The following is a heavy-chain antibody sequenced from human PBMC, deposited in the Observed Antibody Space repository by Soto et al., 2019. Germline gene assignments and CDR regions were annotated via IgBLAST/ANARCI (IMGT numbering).Heavy chain of an antibody. V-gene: IGHV4-59*01. J-gene: IGHJ4*02. CDR3: ARHSQNGPPLWFGELLS. Sequence: QVQLQESGPGLVKPSETLSLTCTVSGASISSYYWSWIRQPPGKGLDWIGYIHYSGSINYNPSLTSRAIISIDTSKNQFSLHLSSVTAADTAVYYCARHSQNGPPLWFGELLSWGQGTLVTVSS. CDR1: GASISSYY. CDR2: IHYSGSI. D-gene: IGHD3-10*01.